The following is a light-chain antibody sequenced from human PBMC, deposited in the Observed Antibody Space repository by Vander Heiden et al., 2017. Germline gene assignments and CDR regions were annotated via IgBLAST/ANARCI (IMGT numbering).Light chain of an antibody. CDR2: EVS. CDR1: SSHVGGYNY. V-gene: IGLV2-14*01. CDR3: RSYTSSSTLYV. Sequence: QSALTQPASVSGSPGQPITISRTGTSSHVGGYNYVSWYQQHPGKAPKLMIYEVSNRPSGVSNRFSGSKSGNTASLTISGLQAEDEADYYCRSYTSSSTLYVFGTGTKVTVL. J-gene: IGLJ1*01.